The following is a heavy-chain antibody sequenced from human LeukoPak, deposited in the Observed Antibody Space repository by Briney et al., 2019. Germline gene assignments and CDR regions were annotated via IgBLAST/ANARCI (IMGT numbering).Heavy chain of an antibody. CDR3: AKDAHGGYYYYYGMDV. V-gene: IGHV3-21*01. CDR1: GFTFSNYA. Sequence: GGSLRLSCAASGFTFSNYAMKWVRQAPGKGLEWVSVIDSSSSSSNIHYADSVKGRFTISRDNAKNSLYLQMNSLRAEDTAVYYCAKDAHGGYYYYYGMDVWGQGTTVTVSS. J-gene: IGHJ6*02. CDR2: IDSSSSSSNI.